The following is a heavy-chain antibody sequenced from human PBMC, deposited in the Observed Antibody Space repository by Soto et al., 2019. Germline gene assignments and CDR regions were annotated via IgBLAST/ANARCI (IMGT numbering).Heavy chain of an antibody. CDR3: ARDRRGYSGNRGLRYFDY. J-gene: IGHJ4*02. Sequence: GASVKVSCKASGGTFSSYAISWVRQAPGQGLEWMGGIIPIFGTANYAQKFQGRVTITADESTSTAYMELSSLGSEDTAVYYCARDRRGYSGNRGLRYFDYWGQGTLVTVSS. V-gene: IGHV1-69*13. D-gene: IGHD5-12*01. CDR2: IIPIFGTA. CDR1: GGTFSSYA.